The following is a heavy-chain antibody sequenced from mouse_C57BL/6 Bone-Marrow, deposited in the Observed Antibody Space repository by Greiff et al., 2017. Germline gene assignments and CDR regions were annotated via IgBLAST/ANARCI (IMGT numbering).Heavy chain of an antibody. V-gene: IGHV1-81*01. D-gene: IGHD2-4*01. Sequence: VQLQQSGAELARPGASVKLSCKASGYTFTSYGISWVKQSTGQGLEWIGEIYPRSGNTYYNEKFKGKATLTADKSSSTAYMELRSLTSEDSAVYFCAREGGIYYDYDVAYWGQGTLVTVSA. CDR1: GYTFTSYG. CDR3: AREGGIYYDYDVAY. CDR2: IYPRSGNT. J-gene: IGHJ3*01.